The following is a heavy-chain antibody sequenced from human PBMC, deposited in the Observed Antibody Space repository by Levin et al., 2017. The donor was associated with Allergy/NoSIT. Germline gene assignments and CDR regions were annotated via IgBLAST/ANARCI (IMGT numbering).Heavy chain of an antibody. CDR3: CAGPTVTDNWFDP. D-gene: IGHD4-17*01. CDR2: ISGSGGST. Sequence: GGSLRLSCAASGFTFSSYAMSWVRQAPGKGLEWVSAISGSGGSTYYADSVKGRFTISRDNSKNTLYLQMNSLRAEDTAVYYCCAGPTVTDNWFDPWGKGTLVTVSA. V-gene: IGHV3-23*01. J-gene: IGHJ5*02. CDR1: GFTFSSYA.